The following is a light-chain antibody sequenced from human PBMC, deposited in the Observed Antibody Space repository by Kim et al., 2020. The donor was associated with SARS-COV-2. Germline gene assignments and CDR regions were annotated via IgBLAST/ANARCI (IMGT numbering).Light chain of an antibody. CDR3: QVWDSSSDHVV. Sequence: APGKKARITCGGNNIGSKSVLWYQQKPGQAPVLVVYDDSDRPSGIPERFSGSNSGNTATLTISRVEAGDEADYYCQVWDSSSDHVVFGGGTQLTVL. CDR2: DDS. J-gene: IGLJ2*01. V-gene: IGLV3-21*03. CDR1: NIGSKS.